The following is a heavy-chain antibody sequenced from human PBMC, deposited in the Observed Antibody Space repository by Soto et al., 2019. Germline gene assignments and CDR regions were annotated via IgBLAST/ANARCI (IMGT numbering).Heavy chain of an antibody. CDR1: QFSFSSYW. V-gene: IGHV3-74*01. D-gene: IGHD6-19*01. J-gene: IGHJ4*02. Sequence: GGSLRLSCAAYQFSFSSYWMHWVRQVPGKGPAWVSRINHDGSKTYYADSVKGRFTISRDNSKSTLYLQMNSLRPEDTAVYYCAKDATRTSGWYYFDYWGQGALVTVSS. CDR3: AKDATRTSGWYYFDY. CDR2: INHDGSKT.